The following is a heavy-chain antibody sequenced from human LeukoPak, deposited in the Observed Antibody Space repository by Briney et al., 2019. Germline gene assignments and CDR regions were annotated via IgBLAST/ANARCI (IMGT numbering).Heavy chain of an antibody. CDR2: ISGSGGST. J-gene: IGHJ4*02. D-gene: IGHD3-10*01. CDR1: GFTFSSYA. V-gene: IGHV3-23*01. Sequence: GASLRLSCAASGFTFSSYAMSWVRQAPGKGLEGVSAISGSGGSTYYADSVKGRFTISRDKSKNTLYLQMYSLRAEDTAVYYCAKLHSGTPHSWGQGTLVTVSS. CDR3: AKLHSGTPHS.